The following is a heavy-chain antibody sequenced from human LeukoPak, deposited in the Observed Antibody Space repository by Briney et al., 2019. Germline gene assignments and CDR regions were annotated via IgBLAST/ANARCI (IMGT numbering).Heavy chain of an antibody. CDR1: GYTFSSNV. CDR2: INTNTGNP. Sequence: ASVKVSCKASGYTFSSNVLNWVRQAPGQGLEWMGWINTNTGNPTYAQGFTGRFVFSLDTSVSTAYLQISSLKAEDTAVYYCARVVPAARVDYHYYGMDVWGQGTTVTVS. V-gene: IGHV7-4-1*02. J-gene: IGHJ6*02. CDR3: ARVVPAARVDYHYYGMDV. D-gene: IGHD2-2*01.